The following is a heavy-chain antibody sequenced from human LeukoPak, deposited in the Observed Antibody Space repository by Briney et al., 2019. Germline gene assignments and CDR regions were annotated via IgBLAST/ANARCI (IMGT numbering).Heavy chain of an antibody. V-gene: IGHV4-31*03. CDR3: ASDLRFCFDTSGYYFDF. CDR2: ISYSGNT. J-gene: IGHJ4*02. D-gene: IGHD3-22*01. Sequence: SETLSLTCTVSGASISSGGNHWSWIRQHPGKGLEWIGHISYSGNTNYKSPLKSRVTISLDTSKNQFSLRLSSVTAADTAVYYCASDLRFCFDTSGYYFDFWGQGALVTVSS. CDR1: GASISSGGNH.